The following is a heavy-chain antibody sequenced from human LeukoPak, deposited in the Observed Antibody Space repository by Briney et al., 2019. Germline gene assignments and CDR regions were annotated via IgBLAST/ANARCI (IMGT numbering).Heavy chain of an antibody. CDR3: ARGGITGTTRGDY. CDR2: ISSSSSYI. V-gene: IGHV3-21*01. CDR1: GFTFSSYS. D-gene: IGHD1-20*01. J-gene: IGHJ4*02. Sequence: GGSLRLSCAASGFTFSSYSMNWVRQAPGKGLEWVSSISSSSSYIYYADSVKGRFTISRDNAKNSLYLQMNSLRAEDTAVYYCARGGITGTTRGDYWGQGTLVTVSS.